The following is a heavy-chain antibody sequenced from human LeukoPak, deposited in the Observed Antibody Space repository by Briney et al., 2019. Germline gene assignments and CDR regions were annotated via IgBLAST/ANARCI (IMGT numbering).Heavy chain of an antibody. CDR3: ARWVDLTVY. Sequence: PSETLSLTCAVYGGSFSGYYWSWIRQPPGKGLEWIGEINHSGSTNYNPSLKSRVTISVDTSKNQFSLRPSSVTAADTAVYYCARWVDLTVYWGQGTLVTVSS. D-gene: IGHD3-9*01. CDR2: INHSGST. CDR1: GGSFSGYY. V-gene: IGHV4-34*01. J-gene: IGHJ4*02.